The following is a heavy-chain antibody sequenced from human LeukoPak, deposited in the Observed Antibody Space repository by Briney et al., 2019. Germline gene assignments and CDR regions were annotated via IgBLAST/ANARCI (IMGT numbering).Heavy chain of an antibody. D-gene: IGHD2-2*01. V-gene: IGHV1-58*01. CDR2: IVVGSSKT. J-gene: IGHJ6*04. CDR1: GFSFISSA. Sequence: TSVKVSCKASGFSFISSAVHWVRQARGQRLEWIGWIVVGSSKTNHAQKFQERVTITRDMSTNTAYMELRSLRSEDTGVYYCAAVANVLAAPMGPYGMDVWGKGTTVTVSS. CDR3: AAVANVLAAPMGPYGMDV.